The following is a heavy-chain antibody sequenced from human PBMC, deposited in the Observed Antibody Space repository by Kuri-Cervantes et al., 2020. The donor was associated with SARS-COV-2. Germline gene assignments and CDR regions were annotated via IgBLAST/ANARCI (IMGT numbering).Heavy chain of an antibody. Sequence: ESLKISCAVYGGSFSGYYWSWIRQPPGKGLEWIGEINHSGSTNYNPSLKSRVTISVETSKNQFSLQLSSVTAADTAVYYCARVVRHYSRSGEPLDYWGQGTLVTVSS. J-gene: IGHJ4*02. CDR3: ARVVRHYSRSGEPLDY. CDR2: INHSGST. CDR1: GGSFSGYY. V-gene: IGHV4-34*01. D-gene: IGHD3-10*01.